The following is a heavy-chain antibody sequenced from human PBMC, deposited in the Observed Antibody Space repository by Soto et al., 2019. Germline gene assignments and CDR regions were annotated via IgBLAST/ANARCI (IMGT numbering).Heavy chain of an antibody. CDR1: GFTLNKYA. J-gene: IGHJ6*02. Sequence: PGGSLRLSCAASGFTLNKYAMTWVRQSPGKGLEWVSSISGSGGSTYYADSVKGRFTIPRDNSKNTLHLQMNSLRAEDTAVYYCARSITMVRGVIRYYYYYGMDVWGPGTTVTVSS. D-gene: IGHD3-10*01. CDR2: ISGSGGST. CDR3: ARSITMVRGVIRYYYYYGMDV. V-gene: IGHV3-23*01.